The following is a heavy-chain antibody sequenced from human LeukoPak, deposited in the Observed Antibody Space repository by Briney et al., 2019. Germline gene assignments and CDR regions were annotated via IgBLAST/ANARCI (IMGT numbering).Heavy chain of an antibody. CDR2: VYYSGST. D-gene: IGHD5-18*01. J-gene: IGHJ3*02. V-gene: IGHV4-59*01. CDR1: GGSISSYY. Sequence: SETLSLTCTVSGGSISSYYWSWIRQPPGKGLEWIGYVYYSGSTKYNPSLKSRVTISVDTSKNQFSLKLSSVTAADTAVYYCARYTAMVAFHAHGFDIWGQGTMVTVSS. CDR3: ARYTAMVAFHAHGFDI.